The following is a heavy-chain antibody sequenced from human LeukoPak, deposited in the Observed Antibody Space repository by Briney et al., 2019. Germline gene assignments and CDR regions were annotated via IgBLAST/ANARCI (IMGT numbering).Heavy chain of an antibody. D-gene: IGHD3-22*01. CDR2: IYYSGST. CDR3: SRRGEGTSMSRFDY. Sequence: PETLSLTCTVSGGSISSSSYYWGWIRQPPGKGLECIGSIYYSGSTYYNPSLKSRVTISVDTSKKQLYLKLSSVTAADTAVYYCSRRGEGTSMSRFDYWGQGTLVTVSS. CDR1: GGSISSSSYY. V-gene: IGHV4-39*01. J-gene: IGHJ4*02.